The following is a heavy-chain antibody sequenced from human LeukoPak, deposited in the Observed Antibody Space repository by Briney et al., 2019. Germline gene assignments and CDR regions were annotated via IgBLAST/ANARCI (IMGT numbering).Heavy chain of an antibody. Sequence: ASVKVSCKGSVFTFTSSAMQWVRQARGQRLEWIGWIVVGSGNTNYAQKFQERVTITRDMSTSTAYMELSSLRSEDTAVYYCAAVLRFGDSVGAFDIWGQGTMVTVSS. V-gene: IGHV1-58*02. D-gene: IGHD3-10*01. CDR1: VFTFTSSA. CDR2: IVVGSGNT. CDR3: AAVLRFGDSVGAFDI. J-gene: IGHJ3*02.